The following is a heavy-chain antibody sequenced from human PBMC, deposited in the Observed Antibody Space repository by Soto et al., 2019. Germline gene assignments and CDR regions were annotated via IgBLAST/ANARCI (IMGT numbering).Heavy chain of an antibody. J-gene: IGHJ5*02. Sequence: QVQLQESGPGLAKPSQTLSLTCTVSGGSISSGDYYWSWIRQPPGKGLEWIGYIYDSGSTHYNPSLRSRVTISVDTSKNQFSLKLSSVTGADTAVYYCARGGMDYSNYEGWFDPWGQGILVTVSS. V-gene: IGHV4-30-4*01. CDR1: GGSISSGDYY. CDR3: ARGGMDYSNYEGWFDP. D-gene: IGHD4-4*01. CDR2: IYDSGST.